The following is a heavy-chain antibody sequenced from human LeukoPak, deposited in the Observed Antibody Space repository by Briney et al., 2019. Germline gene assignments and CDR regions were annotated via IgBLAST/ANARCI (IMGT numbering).Heavy chain of an antibody. CDR3: ARSEMATTSFDY. CDR2: INHSGST. J-gene: IGHJ4*02. Sequence: SETLSLTCAVYGGSFGGYYWSWIRQPPGKGLEWIGEINHSGSTNYNPSLKSRVTISVDTSKNQFSLKLSSVTAADTAVYYCARSEMATTSFDYWGQGTLVTVSS. CDR1: GGSFGGYY. V-gene: IGHV4-34*01. D-gene: IGHD5-24*01.